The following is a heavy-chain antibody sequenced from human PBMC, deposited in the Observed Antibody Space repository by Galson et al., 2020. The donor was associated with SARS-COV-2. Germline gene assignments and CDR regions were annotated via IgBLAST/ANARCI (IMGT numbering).Heavy chain of an antibody. V-gene: IGHV2-5*02. CDR2: IYWDDDK. Sequence: SGPTLVKPTQTLTLTCTFSGFSLSTSGVGVGWIRQPPGKALEWLALIYWDDDKRYSPSLKSRLTITKDTSKNQVVLTMTNMDPVDTATYYCAHIAGPETAYRDSFDYWGQGTLVTVSS. J-gene: IGHJ4*02. D-gene: IGHD2-21*01. CDR1: GFSLSTSGVG. CDR3: AHIAGPETAYRDSFDY.